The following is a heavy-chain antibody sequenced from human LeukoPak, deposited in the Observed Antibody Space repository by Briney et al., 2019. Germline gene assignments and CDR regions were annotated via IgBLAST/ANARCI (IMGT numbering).Heavy chain of an antibody. Sequence: SETLSLTCTVSGGSVSSGSYYWGWIRQPPGKGLAWIGYVYSSGYTNYNPSLKSRVSISLDTSNNQLSLKLSSVTAADTAVYYCARSRGFSYGYADWGQGTLVTVSS. CDR2: VYSSGYT. V-gene: IGHV4-61*01. D-gene: IGHD5-18*01. J-gene: IGHJ4*02. CDR1: GGSVSSGSYY. CDR3: ARSRGFSYGYAD.